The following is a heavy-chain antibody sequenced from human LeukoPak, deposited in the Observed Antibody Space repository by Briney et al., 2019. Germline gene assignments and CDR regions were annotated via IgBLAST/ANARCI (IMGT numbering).Heavy chain of an antibody. Sequence: SETLSLTCTVSGGSISSYYWSWIRQPPGKGLEWIGEINHSGSTNYNPSLKSRVTISVDTSKNQFSLKLSSVTAADTAVYYCARVSGRYDYVWGSYRNWFDPWGQGTLVTVSS. CDR2: INHSGST. J-gene: IGHJ5*02. CDR3: ARVSGRYDYVWGSYRNWFDP. V-gene: IGHV4-34*01. CDR1: GGSISSYY. D-gene: IGHD3-16*02.